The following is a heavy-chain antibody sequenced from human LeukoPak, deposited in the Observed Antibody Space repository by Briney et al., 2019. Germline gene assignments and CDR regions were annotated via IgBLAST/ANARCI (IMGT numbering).Heavy chain of an antibody. D-gene: IGHD5/OR15-5a*01. V-gene: IGHV3-30-3*01. CDR2: VSYDGSNK. Sequence: GGSLRLSCAASGFTFSSYAMHWVRQAPGRGLEWVAVVSYDGSNKYYADSVKGRFTISRDNSKNTLHLQMNSLRAEDTAVYYCARELYPACYFDYWGQGTLVTVSS. CDR3: ARELYPACYFDY. J-gene: IGHJ4*02. CDR1: GFTFSSYA.